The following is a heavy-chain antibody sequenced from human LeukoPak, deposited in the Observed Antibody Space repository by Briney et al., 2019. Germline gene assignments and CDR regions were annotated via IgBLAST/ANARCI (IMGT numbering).Heavy chain of an antibody. D-gene: IGHD2-8*02. J-gene: IGHJ4*02. CDR3: VKDRVLVGGLDY. Sequence: PGGSLRLSCAASGFTFSSYAMSWVRQAPGKGLEWVSSITSSGGSTYYADSVKGRFTISRDNSKNTLYLQMSSLRAEDTAVYYCVKDRVLVGGLDYWGQGTLVTVSS. CDR1: GFTFSSYA. CDR2: ITSSGGST. V-gene: IGHV3-23*01.